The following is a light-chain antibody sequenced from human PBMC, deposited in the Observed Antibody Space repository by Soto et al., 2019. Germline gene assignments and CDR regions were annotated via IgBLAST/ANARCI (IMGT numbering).Light chain of an antibody. J-gene: IGLJ3*02. CDR1: SSNIGSNT. CDR3: AAWDDSLNGWV. V-gene: IGLV1-44*01. CDR2: SNH. Sequence: QSVLTQPASASGTPGQRVTISCSGSSSNIGSNTVNCYQQLPGTSPKLLMYSNHQRPSGGPDRFSGSKSGTSAALAISWLQSEDEADYYCAAWDDSLNGWVFGGGTKVTVL.